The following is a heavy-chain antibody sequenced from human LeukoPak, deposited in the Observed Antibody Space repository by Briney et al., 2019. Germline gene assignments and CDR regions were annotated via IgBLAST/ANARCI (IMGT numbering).Heavy chain of an antibody. CDR3: ARGPMVRGVTDYYYYMDV. D-gene: IGHD3-10*01. CDR1: GFTLRDYD. Sequence: PGGSLRLSCATSGFTLRDYDMHWVRQAPGKGLEWVSMIRYDGNNQFYVDSVKGRFTFSRDNSKNTLYPQMNGLRAEDTAVYYCARGPMVRGVTDYYYYMDVWGKGTTVTVSS. V-gene: IGHV3-30*02. J-gene: IGHJ6*03. CDR2: IRYDGNNQ.